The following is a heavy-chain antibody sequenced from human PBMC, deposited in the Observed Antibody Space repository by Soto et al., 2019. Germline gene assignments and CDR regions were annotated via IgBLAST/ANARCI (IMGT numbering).Heavy chain of an antibody. CDR3: TTGSLTNYPRAEDD. V-gene: IGHV3-15*01. D-gene: IGHD4-17*01. CDR1: GFTFHTAW. CDR2: IKSKTAGGTT. Sequence: WGSLILSCAPPGFTFHTAWLSWFGQHPGKGLEWVGRIKSKTAGGTTQDAAPVKDRFTISRDDSKNTLYLQMNSLKTEDTAVYYCTTGSLTNYPRAEDDWGQGTLFTVSS. J-gene: IGHJ4*02.